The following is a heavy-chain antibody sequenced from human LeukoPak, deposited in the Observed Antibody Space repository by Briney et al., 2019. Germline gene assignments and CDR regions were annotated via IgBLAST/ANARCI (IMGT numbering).Heavy chain of an antibody. V-gene: IGHV3-30*02. Sequence: EGSLRLSCAASGFTFSSYGMHWVRQAPGKGLEWVAFIRRDGRDEDYAASVKGRFTVSRDNSRNTLYLQMNGLRPEDTALYYCAKDRDGGNFFFDYWGQGTLATVSS. J-gene: IGHJ4*02. CDR2: IRRDGRDE. CDR1: GFTFSSYG. D-gene: IGHD4-23*01. CDR3: AKDRDGGNFFFDY.